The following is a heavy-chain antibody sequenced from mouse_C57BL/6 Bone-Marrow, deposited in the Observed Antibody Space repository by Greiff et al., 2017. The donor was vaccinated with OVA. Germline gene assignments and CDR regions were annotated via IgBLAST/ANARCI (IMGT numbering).Heavy chain of an antibody. V-gene: IGHV1-81*01. J-gene: IGHJ2*01. Sequence: LVESGAELARPGASVKLSCKASGYTFTSYGISWVKQRTGQGLEWIGEIYPRSGNTYYNEKFKGKATLTADKSSSTAYMELRSLTSEDSAVYFCAKERRALFDYWGQGTTLTVSS. D-gene: IGHD6-1*01. CDR1: GYTFTSYG. CDR2: IYPRSGNT. CDR3: AKERRALFDY.